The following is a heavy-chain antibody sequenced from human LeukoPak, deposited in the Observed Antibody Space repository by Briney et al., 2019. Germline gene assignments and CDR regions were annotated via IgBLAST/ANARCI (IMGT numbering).Heavy chain of an antibody. D-gene: IGHD3-9*01. CDR3: ARSVYDISSYYYGMDV. V-gene: IGHV4-34*01. CDR1: GGSFCGYY. J-gene: IGHJ6*02. CDR2: INHSGST. Sequence: SETLSLTCAVYGGSFCGYYWSWIRQPPGKGLEWIGEINHSGSTNYNPSLKSRVTISVDTSKNQFSLKLSSVTAADTAVYYCARSVYDISSYYYGMDVWGQGTTVTVSS.